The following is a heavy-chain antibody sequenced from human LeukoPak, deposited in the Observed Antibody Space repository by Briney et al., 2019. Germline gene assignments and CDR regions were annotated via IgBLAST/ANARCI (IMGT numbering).Heavy chain of an antibody. CDR2: IKQDGSEK. CDR3: ARDPNGDYIGAFDM. Sequence: GGSLRVSCAASGFTFSNYWMSWVRQAPGKGLEWVANIKQDGSEKYYVNSVKGRFTISRDNSKNTLYLQMNSLRAEDTAVYFCARDPNGDYIGAFDMWGRGTMVSVSS. CDR1: GFTFSNYW. V-gene: IGHV3-7*03. D-gene: IGHD4-17*01. J-gene: IGHJ3*02.